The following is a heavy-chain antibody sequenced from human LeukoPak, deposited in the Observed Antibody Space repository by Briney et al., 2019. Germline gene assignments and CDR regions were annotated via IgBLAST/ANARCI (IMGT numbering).Heavy chain of an antibody. D-gene: IGHD2-15*01. V-gene: IGHV1-2*02. CDR1: GYTFTGYY. Sequence: ASVKVSCKASGYTFTGYYMHWVRQAPGQGLEWMGWINPNSGGTNYAQKFQGRVTMTRDTSISTAYMELSRLRSDDTAVYYCARAPPCSGGSCYFDYWGQGTLVTVSS. CDR3: ARAPPCSGGSCYFDY. CDR2: INPNSGGT. J-gene: IGHJ4*02.